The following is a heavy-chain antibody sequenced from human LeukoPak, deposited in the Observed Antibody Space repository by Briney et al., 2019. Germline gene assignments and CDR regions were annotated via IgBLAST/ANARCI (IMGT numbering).Heavy chain of an antibody. CDR1: GFTFSSYS. CDR3: AREWSSGYVGPFAFDI. J-gene: IGHJ3*02. Sequence: GGSLRLSCAASGFTFSSYSMNWVRQAPGKGLEWVSSISSSSSYIYYADSVKGRFTISRNNVKNSLYLQMNSLRAEDTAVYYCAREWSSGYVGPFAFDIWGQGTMVTVSS. CDR2: ISSSSSYI. D-gene: IGHD5-12*01. V-gene: IGHV3-21*01.